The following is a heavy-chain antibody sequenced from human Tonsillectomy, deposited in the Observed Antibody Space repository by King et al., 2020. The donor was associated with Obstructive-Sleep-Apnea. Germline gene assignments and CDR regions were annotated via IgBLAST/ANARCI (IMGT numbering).Heavy chain of an antibody. CDR3: ARHRGVEDYGGYGDYFDY. Sequence: QLQESGPGLVKPSETLSLTCSVSGGSINNYYWSWIRQPPGKGLEWIGYIYDSGNTTFNPSLKSRFTISADTSKIQSSLRLSSVTAADTAVYYCARHRGVEDYGGYGDYFDYWGQGTLVTVSS. D-gene: IGHD5-12*01. V-gene: IGHV4-59*08. CDR2: IYDSGNT. CDR1: GGSINNYY. J-gene: IGHJ4*02.